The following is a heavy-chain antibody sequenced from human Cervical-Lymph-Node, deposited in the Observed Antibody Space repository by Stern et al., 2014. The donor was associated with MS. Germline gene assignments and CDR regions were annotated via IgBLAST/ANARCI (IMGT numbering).Heavy chain of an antibody. V-gene: IGHV3-30-3*01. CDR3: ARDTCRGGGCYFRY. D-gene: IGHD2-15*01. CDR1: GFIFSSYA. J-gene: IGHJ4*02. Sequence: VQLVESGGGVVQPGRSLRLSCAASGFIFSSYAMHWVRPAPGKGLDWVAFLSNEGSKQFYADSVKGRFTISRDNSNNTLYLQMNSLRPEDTAVYYCARDTCRGGGCYFRYWGQGILITVSS. CDR2: LSNEGSKQ.